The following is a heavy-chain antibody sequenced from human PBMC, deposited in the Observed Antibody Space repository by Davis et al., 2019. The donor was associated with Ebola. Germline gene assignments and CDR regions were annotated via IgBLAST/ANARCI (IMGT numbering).Heavy chain of an antibody. CDR3: AAATSGYHYGMDV. V-gene: IGHV4-4*02. CDR2: IYHSGST. J-gene: IGHJ6*02. CDR1: GGSISSSNW. Sequence: MPSETLSLTCAVSGGSISSSNWWSWVRQPPGKGLEWIGEIYHSGSTNYNPSLKSRVTISVDKSKNQFSLKLSSVTAADTAVYYCAAATSGYHYGMDVWGQGTTVTVSS. D-gene: IGHD1-26*01.